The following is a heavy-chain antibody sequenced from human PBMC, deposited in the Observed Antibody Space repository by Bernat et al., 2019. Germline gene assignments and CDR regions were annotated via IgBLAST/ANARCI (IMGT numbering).Heavy chain of an antibody. D-gene: IGHD3-22*01. Sequence: EVHLLESGGGLVQPGGSLRLACAASGFTFSSYAMSWVRQAPGKGLEWVSTFRGVDESTFSADSVKGRFTISRDNSKNTMYLQMNSLRVEDTAVYYCAKGGPLLRENDAFDIWGQGTMVTVSS. J-gene: IGHJ3*02. CDR3: AKGGPLLRENDAFDI. V-gene: IGHV3-23*01. CDR1: GFTFSSYA. CDR2: FRGVDEST.